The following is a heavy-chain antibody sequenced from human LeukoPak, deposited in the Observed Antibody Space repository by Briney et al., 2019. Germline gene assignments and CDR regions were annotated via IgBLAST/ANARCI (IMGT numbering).Heavy chain of an antibody. CDR2: ISAYNGNT. Sequence: GASVKVSCKASGYTFTGYYMHWVRQAPGQGLEWMGWISAYNGNTNYAQKLQGRVTMTTDTSTSTAYMELRSLRSDDTAVYYCARVVSSSWTTRYYYYGMDVWGQGTTVTVSS. J-gene: IGHJ6*02. CDR3: ARVVSSSWTTRYYYYGMDV. V-gene: IGHV1-18*04. D-gene: IGHD6-13*01. CDR1: GYTFTGYY.